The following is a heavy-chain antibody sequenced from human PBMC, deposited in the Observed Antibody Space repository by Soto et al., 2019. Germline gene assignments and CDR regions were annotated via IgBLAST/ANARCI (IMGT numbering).Heavy chain of an antibody. Sequence: GGSLRLSCAASGFTFSSYAMSWVRQAPGKGLEWVSAISGSGGSTYYADSVKGRFTISRDNSKNTLYLQMNSLRAEDTAVYYCAKNPLETNLMVRGVIPFPFDYWGQGTLVTVSS. CDR1: GFTFSSYA. CDR2: ISGSGGST. J-gene: IGHJ4*02. D-gene: IGHD3-10*01. V-gene: IGHV3-23*01. CDR3: AKNPLETNLMVRGVIPFPFDY.